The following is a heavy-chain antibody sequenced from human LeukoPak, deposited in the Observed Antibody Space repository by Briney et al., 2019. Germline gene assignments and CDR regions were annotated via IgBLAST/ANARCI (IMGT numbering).Heavy chain of an antibody. J-gene: IGHJ4*02. Sequence: ASARVSSTASGYTFTSYAMHWVRQAPGQRRGWMGWINAGNGNTKYSQKFQGRVTITRDTSASIAYVELSSLRSEGTAVYYCARDRGYCSGGSCLQTYYFDYWGQGTLVTVSS. CDR2: INAGNGNT. V-gene: IGHV1-3*01. CDR1: GYTFTSYA. D-gene: IGHD2-15*01. CDR3: ARDRGYCSGGSCLQTYYFDY.